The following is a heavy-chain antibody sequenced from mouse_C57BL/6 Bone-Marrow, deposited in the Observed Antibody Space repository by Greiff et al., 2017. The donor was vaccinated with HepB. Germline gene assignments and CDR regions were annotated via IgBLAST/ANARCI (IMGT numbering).Heavy chain of an antibody. V-gene: IGHV1-18*01. J-gene: IGHJ3*01. Sequence: VQLQQSGPELVKPGASVKIPCKASGYTFTDYNMDWVKQSHGKSLEWIGDINPNNGGTIYNQKFKGKATLTVDKSSSTAYMGLRSLTSEDTAVYYGARRGQDYGFAYWGQGTLVTVSA. CDR1: GYTFTDYN. D-gene: IGHD1-1*01. CDR3: ARRGQDYGFAY. CDR2: INPNNGGT.